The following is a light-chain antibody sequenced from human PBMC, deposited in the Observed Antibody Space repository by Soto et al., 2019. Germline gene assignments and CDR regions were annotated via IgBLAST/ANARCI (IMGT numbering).Light chain of an antibody. J-gene: IGLJ3*02. CDR2: EVT. Sequence: QSALTQPASVSGSPGQSITISCTGTSSDVGSYNLVSWYQQHPGKAPKLMIYEVTKRPSGVSNRFSGSKSGNTASLTISGLQAEDEANYYCCSYAGSNWVFGVGTKLTVL. V-gene: IGLV2-23*02. CDR1: SSDVGSYNL. CDR3: CSYAGSNWV.